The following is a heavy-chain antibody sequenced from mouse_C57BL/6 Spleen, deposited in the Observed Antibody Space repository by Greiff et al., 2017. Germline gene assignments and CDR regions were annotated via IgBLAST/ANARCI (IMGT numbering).Heavy chain of an antibody. CDR3: YRILIYYGNYWYFDV. D-gene: IGHD2-1*01. V-gene: IGHV8-8*01. CDR2: TWWDDDK. CDR1: GFSLSTFGMG. Sequence: QVTLKVSGPGILQPSQTLSLTCSFSGFSLSTFGMGVGWIRHPPGKGLEWLAHTWWDDDKYYNPALKSRLTISKDTSKNQVFLKIANVDTADTATYYWYRILIYYGNYWYFDVWGTGTTVIVSS. J-gene: IGHJ1*03.